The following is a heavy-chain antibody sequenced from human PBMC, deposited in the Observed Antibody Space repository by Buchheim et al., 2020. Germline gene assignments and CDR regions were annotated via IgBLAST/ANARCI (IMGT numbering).Heavy chain of an antibody. Sequence: QVQLVESGGGVVQPGRSLRLSCAASGFTFKTYGMHWVRQAPGKGLEWVAVISYDGSNIYYADSVMGRFTISRDNSKNTLYLQMNSLRTEDTAVYYCAKDPEPYSYGRFDYWGQGAL. D-gene: IGHD5-18*01. CDR3: AKDPEPYSYGRFDY. J-gene: IGHJ4*02. V-gene: IGHV3-30*18. CDR1: GFTFKTYG. CDR2: ISYDGSNI.